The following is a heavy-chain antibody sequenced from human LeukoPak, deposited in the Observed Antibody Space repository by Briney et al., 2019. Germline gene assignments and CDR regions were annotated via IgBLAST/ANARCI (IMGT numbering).Heavy chain of an antibody. V-gene: IGHV1-18*04. Sequence: ASVKVSCKASGYTFTSYGISWVRQAPGQGLEWMGWISAYNGNTNYAQKLQGRVTMTTDTSTSTAYMELRSLRSDDTAVYYCARVRGFLEWLLSRSYGMDVWGQGTTVTVSS. CDR3: ARVRGFLEWLLSRSYGMDV. D-gene: IGHD3-3*01. CDR1: GYTFTSYG. CDR2: ISAYNGNT. J-gene: IGHJ6*02.